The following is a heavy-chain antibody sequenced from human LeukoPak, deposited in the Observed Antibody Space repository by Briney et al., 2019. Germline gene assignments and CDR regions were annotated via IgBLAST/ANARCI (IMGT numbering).Heavy chain of an antibody. J-gene: IGHJ4*02. CDR2: INGSGGNT. V-gene: IGHV3-23*01. CDR1: GFTFTKYW. Sequence: GDSLRLSCAASGFTFTKYWMTWVRQAPGKGLEWVSAINGSGGNTYYADSVRGRFTISRDNSKNTLYLQMNSLRAEDTAVYYCAKDLTTGRSPADYWGQGTLVTVSS. D-gene: IGHD4-17*01. CDR3: AKDLTTGRSPADY.